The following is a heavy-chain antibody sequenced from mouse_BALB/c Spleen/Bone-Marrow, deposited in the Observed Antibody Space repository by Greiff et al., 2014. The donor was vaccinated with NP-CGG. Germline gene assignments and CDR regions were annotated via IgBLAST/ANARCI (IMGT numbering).Heavy chain of an antibody. D-gene: IGHD2-4*01. CDR3: ARFTYDYDAGGFDY. V-gene: IGHV3-2*02. Sequence: VQLKESGPGLVKPSQSLSLTCTVTGYSITSDYAWNWIRQFPENKLEWMGYISYSGSSNYNPSLKSRISITRDTSKNQFFLQLNSVTTEDTATYYCARFTYDYDAGGFDYWGQGTTLTVSS. CDR1: GYSITSDYA. J-gene: IGHJ2*01. CDR2: ISYSGSS.